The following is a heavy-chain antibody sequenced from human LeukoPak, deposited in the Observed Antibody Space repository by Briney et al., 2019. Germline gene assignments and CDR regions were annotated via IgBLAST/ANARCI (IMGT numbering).Heavy chain of an antibody. CDR1: GFTFDDYG. J-gene: IGHJ6*03. Sequence: QSGGSLRLSCAASGFTFDDYGMSWVRQAPGKGLQWVSGINWNGGSTGYADSVKGRFTISRDNAKNSLYLQMNSLRAEDTALYYCAKSGVPRLAARPRQVYYYYYMDVWGKGSTVTVSS. CDR3: AKSGVPRLAARPRQVYYYYYMDV. CDR2: INWNGGST. D-gene: IGHD6-6*01. V-gene: IGHV3-20*04.